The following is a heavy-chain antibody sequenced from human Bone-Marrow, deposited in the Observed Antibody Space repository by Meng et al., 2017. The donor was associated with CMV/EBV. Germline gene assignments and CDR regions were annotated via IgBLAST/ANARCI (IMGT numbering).Heavy chain of an antibody. J-gene: IGHJ4*02. D-gene: IGHD1-26*01. CDR3: ARGVAETLGWEMGY. CDR1: GFTLTRYW. V-gene: IGHV3-74*03. CDR2: IDIDGRDI. Sequence: EVQLVGSGGGLVQPGGSLGLSCAVSGFTLTRYWMHWVREVPGKGLEWVSRIDIDGRDITYADSVRGRFSISRDDAKNTLYLQMNSLRIEDTAVYYCARGVAETLGWEMGYWGQGTLVTVSS.